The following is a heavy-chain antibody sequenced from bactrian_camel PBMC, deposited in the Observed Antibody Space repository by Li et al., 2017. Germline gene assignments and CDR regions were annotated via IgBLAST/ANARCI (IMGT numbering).Heavy chain of an antibody. D-gene: IGHD5*01. J-gene: IGHJ6*01. CDR1: GYTISTYYRVFC. CDR2: INARGVT. Sequence: HVQLVESGGGLVQPGGSLTLSCASAGYTISTYYRVFCMGWFRQAPGKGREGVASINARGVTQYADFVKGRFTISEDNSKNTLYLQMNELKDEDTAMYYCAAGPAGQYRYRGDIRPSGFGYWGQGTQVTVS. CDR3: AAGPAGQYRYRGDIRPSGFGY. V-gene: IGHV3S1*01.